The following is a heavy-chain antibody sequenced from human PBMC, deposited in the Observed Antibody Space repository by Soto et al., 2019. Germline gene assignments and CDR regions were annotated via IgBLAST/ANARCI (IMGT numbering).Heavy chain of an antibody. Sequence: GGSLSLSCAASGFTFSSYSMTWVRQAPGKGLEGVSGISDSGGNTWYADSVKGRFTISRDNSKNTLFLQMNSLRAEDTAVYFCSKWSGFGDAWGQGALVTVSS. CDR2: ISDSGGNT. CDR3: SKWSGFGDA. CDR1: GFTFSSYS. V-gene: IGHV3-23*01. J-gene: IGHJ5*02. D-gene: IGHD3-10*01.